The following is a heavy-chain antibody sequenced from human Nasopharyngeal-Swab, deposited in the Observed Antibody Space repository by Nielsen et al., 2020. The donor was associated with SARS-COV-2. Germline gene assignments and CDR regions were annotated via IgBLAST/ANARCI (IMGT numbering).Heavy chain of an antibody. V-gene: IGHV4-39*01. CDR1: DDSIRSGSVS. CDR2: SYPSGST. Sequence: SERRSLTCTVADDSIRSGSVSWGWIRENPGKGREWIAQSYPSGSTNYNPSLRSRVTISIDRSKKQCSRKLHSVTAADTAVYYCARLDSRSSGAYWGQGSLVTVSS. D-gene: IGHD6-6*01. CDR3: ARLDSRSSGAY. J-gene: IGHJ4*02.